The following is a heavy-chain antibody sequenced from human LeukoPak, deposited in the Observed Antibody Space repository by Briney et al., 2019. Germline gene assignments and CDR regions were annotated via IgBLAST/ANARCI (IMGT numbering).Heavy chain of an antibody. V-gene: IGHV4-4*02. CDR3: ARGGSYVYFDY. CDR1: GGSISSSIW. Sequence: YPSETLSLTCAVSGGSISSSIWWSWVRQPPGKGLEWIAEIYQSGRTNYNPSLRSRVTMSVDKSTNQFSLKLASVTAADTAVYYCARGGSYVYFDYWGQGTLVTVSS. CDR2: IYQSGRT. J-gene: IGHJ4*02. D-gene: IGHD3-16*01.